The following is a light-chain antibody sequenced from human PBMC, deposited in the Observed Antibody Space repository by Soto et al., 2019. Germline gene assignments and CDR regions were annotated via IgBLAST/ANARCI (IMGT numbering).Light chain of an antibody. CDR2: DVN. Sequence: QSVLTQPASVSGSPGQSITISCTGTSSDVGGYNYVSWYQQHPGKAPKLMIYDVNNRPSGVSNRFSGSKSGNTASLTISGLQAEDEADYYCSSYTSSSLVFGTGTKVTVL. CDR3: SSYTSSSLV. J-gene: IGLJ1*01. V-gene: IGLV2-14*01. CDR1: SSDVGGYNY.